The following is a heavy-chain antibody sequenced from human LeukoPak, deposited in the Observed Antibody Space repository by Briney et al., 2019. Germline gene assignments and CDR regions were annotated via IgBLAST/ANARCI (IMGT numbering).Heavy chain of an antibody. D-gene: IGHD2-21*02. CDR1: GASFSGYY. J-gene: IGHJ4*02. V-gene: IGHV4-34*01. Sequence: SETLSLTCAVYGASFSGYYCSWLRQPPGRGLGWLGEINHSGSTNYNPSLKSRVTISVDTSKNQFSLKLIPVTAADTAVYYCARGPPYIMVVTAIGFFDYWGEATLVTVSS. CDR3: ARGPPYIMVVTAIGFFDY. CDR2: INHSGST.